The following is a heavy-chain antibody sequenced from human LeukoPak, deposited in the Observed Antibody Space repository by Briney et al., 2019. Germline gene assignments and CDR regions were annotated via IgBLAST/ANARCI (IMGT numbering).Heavy chain of an antibody. CDR1: GGSFSGYY. J-gene: IGHJ4*02. CDR2: INHSGST. D-gene: IGHD3-22*01. CDR3: AGSKPDYYDSSGNFDY. Sequence: SETLSLTCAVYGGSFSGYYWSWIRQPPGKGLEWIGEINHSGSTNYNPSLKSRVTISVDTPKNQFSLKLSSVTAADTAVYYCAGSKPDYYDSSGNFDYWGQGTLVTVSS. V-gene: IGHV4-34*01.